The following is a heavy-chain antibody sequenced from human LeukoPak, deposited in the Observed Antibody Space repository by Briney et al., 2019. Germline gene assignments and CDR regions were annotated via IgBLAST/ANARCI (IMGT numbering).Heavy chain of an antibody. CDR1: GFTFSSYA. D-gene: IGHD6-19*01. CDR2: IYSGGST. V-gene: IGHV3-66*01. CDR3: ARIEPLTVAFDY. Sequence: GGSLRLSCAASGFTFSSYAMSWVRQAPGKGLEWVSVIYSGGSTYYADSVKGRFTISRDNSKNTLYLQMNSLRAEDTAVYYCARIEPLTVAFDYWGQGTLVTVSS. J-gene: IGHJ4*02.